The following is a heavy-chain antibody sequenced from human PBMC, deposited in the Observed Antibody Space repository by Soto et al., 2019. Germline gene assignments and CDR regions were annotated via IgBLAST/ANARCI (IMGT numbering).Heavy chain of an antibody. D-gene: IGHD6-19*01. CDR2: ISSSSSYI. Sequence: GSLRLSCAASGFTFSSYSMNWVRQAPGKGLEWVSSISSSSSYIYYADSVKGRFTISRDNAKNSLYLQMNSLRAEDTAVYYCARDSSGWYSTYGMDVWGQGTTVTVSS. V-gene: IGHV3-21*01. J-gene: IGHJ6*02. CDR3: ARDSSGWYSTYGMDV. CDR1: GFTFSSYS.